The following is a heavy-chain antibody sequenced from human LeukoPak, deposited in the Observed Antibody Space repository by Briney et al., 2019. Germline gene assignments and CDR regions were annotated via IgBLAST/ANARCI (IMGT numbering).Heavy chain of an antibody. J-gene: IGHJ6*04. D-gene: IGHD3-10*02. CDR2: ISSSGSTI. CDR1: GFTFSSYE. V-gene: IGHV3-48*03. CDR3: AELGITMIGGV. Sequence: GGSLRLSCAASGFTFSSYEMNWVRQAPGKGLEWVSYISSSGSTIYYADSVKGRFTISRDNAKNSLNLQMNSLRAEDTAVYYCAELGITMIGGVWGKGTTVTISS.